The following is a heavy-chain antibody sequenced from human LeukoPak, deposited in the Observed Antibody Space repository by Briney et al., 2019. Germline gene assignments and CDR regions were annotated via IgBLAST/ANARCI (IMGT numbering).Heavy chain of an antibody. CDR2: INPNSGGT. CDR1: GYTFTGYY. Sequence: ASVKVSYKASGYTFTGYYMHWVRQAPGQGLEWMGWINPNSGGTNYAQKFQGRVTMTRDTSISTAYMELSRLRTDDTAVYYCARAGYSGYPPQDDAFDIWGQGTMVTVSS. J-gene: IGHJ3*02. V-gene: IGHV1-2*02. D-gene: IGHD5-12*01. CDR3: ARAGYSGYPPQDDAFDI.